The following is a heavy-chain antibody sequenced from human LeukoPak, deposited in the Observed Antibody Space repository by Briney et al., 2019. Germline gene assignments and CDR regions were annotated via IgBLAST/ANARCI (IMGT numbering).Heavy chain of an antibody. J-gene: IGHJ4*02. CDR3: ARGFSVAGNY. CDR1: GGSVNSYY. V-gene: IGHV4-4*07. Sequence: SETLSLTCTVSGGSVNSYYWSWIRQPAGKGLEWIGHIYASGGNDYNPSLKSRVTMSLDMAKNQFSLKLSSVTAADTAVYYCARGFSVAGNYWGQGTLVTVSS. D-gene: IGHD6-19*01. CDR2: IYASGGN.